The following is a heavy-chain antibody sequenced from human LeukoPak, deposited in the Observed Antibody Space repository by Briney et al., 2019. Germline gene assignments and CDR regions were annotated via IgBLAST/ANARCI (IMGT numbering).Heavy chain of an antibody. Sequence: SETLSLTCTVSGGSISSGGYYWSWIRQPPGKGLEWIGYIYHSGSTYYNPSLKSRVTISVDRSKNQFSLKLSSVTAADTAVYYCASVVPYCSSTSCYVWGQGTLVTVSS. CDR3: ASVVPYCSSTSCYV. V-gene: IGHV4-30-2*01. J-gene: IGHJ4*02. D-gene: IGHD2-2*01. CDR2: IYHSGST. CDR1: GGSISSGGYY.